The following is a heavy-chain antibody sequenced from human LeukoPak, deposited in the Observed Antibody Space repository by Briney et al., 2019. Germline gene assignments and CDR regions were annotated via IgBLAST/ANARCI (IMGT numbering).Heavy chain of an antibody. Sequence: GGSLRLSCAACGFIFSSYVMHWVRQAPGKGLEWVSSISDSGHTSYPDSLKGRFNISRDNAKSSLYLQMNSLRAEDTAVYYCARDLVVGGFRSWAFDIWGQGTMVTVSS. CDR2: ISDSGHT. D-gene: IGHD2-15*01. CDR3: ARDLVVGGFRSWAFDI. CDR1: GFIFSSYV. J-gene: IGHJ3*02. V-gene: IGHV3-21*01.